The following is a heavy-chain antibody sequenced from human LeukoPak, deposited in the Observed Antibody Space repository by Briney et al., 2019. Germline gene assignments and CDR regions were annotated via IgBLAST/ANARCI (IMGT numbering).Heavy chain of an antibody. V-gene: IGHV4-39*01. CDR1: GGSISNSSSY. Sequence: PSETLSLTCTVSGGSISNSSSYWGWIRQPPGKGLEWIGSIYYSGSTYYNPSLKSRVTISVDTSKNQFSLRLNSVTAADTAIYYCAKSGGYGLIDYWGQGTLVTVSS. J-gene: IGHJ4*02. CDR3: AKSGGYGLIDY. CDR2: IYYSGST. D-gene: IGHD1-26*01.